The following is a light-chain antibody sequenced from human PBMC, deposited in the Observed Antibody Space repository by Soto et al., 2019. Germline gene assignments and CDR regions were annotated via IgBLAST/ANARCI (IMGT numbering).Light chain of an antibody. CDR3: SSYRSSDSQV. CDR2: DVS. Sequence: QSALTQPASVSGSPGQSITISCTGTSSDVGGYNYVSWYQQHPGKAPKLMLYDVSNWPSGVSDRFSGSKSGNTASLTISGLQAEDEADYYCSSYRSSDSQVFGGGTKLTVL. J-gene: IGLJ2*01. CDR1: SSDVGGYNY. V-gene: IGLV2-14*01.